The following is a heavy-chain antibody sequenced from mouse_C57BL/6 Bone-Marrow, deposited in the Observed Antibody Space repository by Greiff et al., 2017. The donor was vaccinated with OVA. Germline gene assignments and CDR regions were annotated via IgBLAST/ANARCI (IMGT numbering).Heavy chain of an antibody. CDR3: ARIYYYGSSFWYFDV. Sequence: VQLKESGPGLAKPSQTLSLTCSVTGYSITSDYWNWIRKFPGNKLEYMGYISYSGSTYYNPSLKSRISITRDTSKNQYYLQLNSVTTEDTATYYCARIYYYGSSFWYFDVWGTGTTVTVSS. D-gene: IGHD1-1*01. V-gene: IGHV3-8*01. J-gene: IGHJ1*03. CDR1: GYSITSDY. CDR2: ISYSGST.